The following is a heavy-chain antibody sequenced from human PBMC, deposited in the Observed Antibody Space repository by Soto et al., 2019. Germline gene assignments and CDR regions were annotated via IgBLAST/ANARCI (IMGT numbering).Heavy chain of an antibody. Sequence: EVQLLESGGGLVQPGGSLRLSCAASGFTFSSYAMSWVRQAPGKGLEWVSAISGSGGSTYYADSVKGRFTISRDNSKNTLYLQMNSLRAEDTALYYCANIAVAGTGGYYFDYWGQGTLVTVSS. CDR3: ANIAVAGTGGYYFDY. CDR1: GFTFSSYA. D-gene: IGHD6-19*01. J-gene: IGHJ4*02. CDR2: ISGSGGST. V-gene: IGHV3-23*01.